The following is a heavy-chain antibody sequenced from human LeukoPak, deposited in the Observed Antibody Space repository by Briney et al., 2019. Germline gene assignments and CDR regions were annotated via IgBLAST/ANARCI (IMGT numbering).Heavy chain of an antibody. CDR2: IAWNSGTI. CDR3: ARVKGGIAAAGNYFDY. CDR1: GFSFDDYA. Sequence: GGSLRLSCAASGFSFDDYAMHWVRQVPGKGLEWISGIAWNSGTIDYADSVKGRFTISRDNSKNTLHLQMNSLRTEDTAVYYCARVKGGIAAAGNYFDYWGQGTLVTVSS. V-gene: IGHV3-9*01. D-gene: IGHD6-13*01. J-gene: IGHJ4*02.